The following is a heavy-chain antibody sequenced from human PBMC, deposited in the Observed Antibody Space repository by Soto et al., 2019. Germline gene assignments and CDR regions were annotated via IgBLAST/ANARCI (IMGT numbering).Heavy chain of an antibody. Sequence: ETLSLTCTVSGGSISGGGSYWNWIRQPPGKGLEWIGYIYSSGSTNYNPSLKSRVSISLDTSKNQFSLKLNSVTAADTAVYYCARDEGLLRTAYWGQGTLVTVSS. V-gene: IGHV4-61*08. CDR3: ARDEGLLRTAY. CDR1: GGSISGGGSY. D-gene: IGHD4-17*01. CDR2: IYSSGST. J-gene: IGHJ4*02.